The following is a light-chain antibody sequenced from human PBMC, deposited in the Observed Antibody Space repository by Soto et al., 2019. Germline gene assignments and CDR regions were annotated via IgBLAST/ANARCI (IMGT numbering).Light chain of an antibody. CDR3: SSYTSSRDVV. Sequence: QSVLTQPASVSGSPGQSITISCTGTSSDIGGYDYVSWYQQHPGRAPKLMIYDISNRPSGASNRFSGSKSGNTASLTISGLQAEDEADYYCSSYTSSRDVVFGGGTKLTVL. V-gene: IGLV2-14*03. CDR2: DIS. CDR1: SSDIGGYDY. J-gene: IGLJ2*01.